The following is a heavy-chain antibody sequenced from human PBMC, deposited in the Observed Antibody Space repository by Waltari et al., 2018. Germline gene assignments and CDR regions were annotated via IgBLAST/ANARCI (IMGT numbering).Heavy chain of an antibody. Sequence: EVQLLESGGGLVQPGGSLRLSCAASGFTFSSYAMSWVRRAPGKGLEWVSAISGSGGSTYYADSVKGRFTISRDNSKNTLYLQMNSLRAEDTAVYYCAKGRYSSSWYPDYWGQGTLVTVSS. J-gene: IGHJ4*02. CDR1: GFTFSSYA. CDR2: ISGSGGST. D-gene: IGHD6-13*01. V-gene: IGHV3-23*01. CDR3: AKGRYSSSWYPDY.